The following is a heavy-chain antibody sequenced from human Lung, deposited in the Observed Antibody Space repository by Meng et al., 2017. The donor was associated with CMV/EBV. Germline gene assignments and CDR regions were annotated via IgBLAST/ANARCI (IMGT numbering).Heavy chain of an antibody. CDR1: GYAFSNYG. D-gene: IGHD6-13*01. CDR2: ISGYNGNT. V-gene: IGHV1-18*01. Sequence: ASVXVSXXAYGYAFSNYGVTWVRQAPGQGPEWMGWISGYNGNTKYAQKFQGRVTMTADTSTSTVYMELRSLTSDDTAVYYCARDAYFNTWYPNWFDPWGQGXLVTVSS. J-gene: IGHJ5*02. CDR3: ARDAYFNTWYPNWFDP.